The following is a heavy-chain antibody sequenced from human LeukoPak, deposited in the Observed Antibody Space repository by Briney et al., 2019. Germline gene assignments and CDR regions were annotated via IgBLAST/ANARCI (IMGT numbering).Heavy chain of an antibody. D-gene: IGHD4-17*01. V-gene: IGHV3-15*01. J-gene: IGHJ3*02. CDR2: IKSKTDGGTT. CDR3: TADYGDYVFDAFDI. CDR1: GFTFSNAW. Sequence: GGSLRLSCAASGFTFSNAWMSWVRQAPGKGLEWVGRIKSKTDGGTTDYAAPVKGRFTISRDDSKNTLYLQMNRLKTEDTAVYYCTADYGDYVFDAFDIWGQGTMVTVSS.